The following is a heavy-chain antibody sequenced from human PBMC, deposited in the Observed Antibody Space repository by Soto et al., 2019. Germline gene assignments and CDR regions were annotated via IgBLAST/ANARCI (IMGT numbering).Heavy chain of an antibody. D-gene: IGHD2-8*01. CDR3: AREGYCTNGVCPLGYYYGMDV. V-gene: IGHV1-69*01. CDR1: GGTFSSYA. J-gene: IGHJ6*02. CDR2: IIPIFGTA. Sequence: QGQLVQSGAEVKKPGSSVKVSCKASGGTFSSYAISWVRQAPGHGLEWMGGIIPIFGTANYAQKFQGRVTITADESTSTDYMELSSLRSEDTAVYYCAREGYCTNGVCPLGYYYGMDVWGQGTTVTVSS.